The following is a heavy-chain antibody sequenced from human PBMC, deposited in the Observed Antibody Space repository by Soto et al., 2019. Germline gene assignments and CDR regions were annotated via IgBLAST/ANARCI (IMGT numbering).Heavy chain of an antibody. V-gene: IGHV1-3*05. CDR1: GYTFTSYA. CDR2: INAGNGNT. CDR3: ARGGEPIDY. D-gene: IGHD2-21*01. J-gene: IGHJ4*02. Sequence: QVQLVQSGAEEKKPGASVKVSCKASGYTFTSYAMHWVRQAPGQRLEWMGWINAGNGNTKYSQKFQGRVTITRDTSASTADMELSSLRSEDTAVYYCARGGEPIDYWGPGTLVTVSS.